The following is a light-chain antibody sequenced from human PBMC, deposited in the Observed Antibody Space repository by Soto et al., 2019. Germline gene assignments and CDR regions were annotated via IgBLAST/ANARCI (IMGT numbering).Light chain of an antibody. CDR2: EGS. CDR1: RSDVGSYNL. J-gene: IGLJ3*02. CDR3: CSYADNNIL. V-gene: IGLV2-23*01. Sequence: QSVLTQPASVSGSPGQSITISCTGTRSDVGSYNLVSWYQQHPGKAPKLMIYEGSKRHSGVSNRFSGSKSGNTASLTISGLQAEDAADYYCCSYADNNILFGGGTKITVL.